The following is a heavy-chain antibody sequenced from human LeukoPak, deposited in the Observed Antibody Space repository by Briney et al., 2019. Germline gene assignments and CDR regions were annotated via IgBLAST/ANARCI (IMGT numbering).Heavy chain of an antibody. Sequence: GGSLRLSCAASGFTFSNYWMTWVRQAPGKGLEWVANIEQEGSEKYYVDSVKGRFTISRDNAKNSLYLQMNSLRVEDTAVYYCARDSVTTPDYWGQGTLVTVSS. CDR2: IEQEGSEK. CDR1: GFTFSNYW. CDR3: ARDSVTTPDY. J-gene: IGHJ4*02. V-gene: IGHV3-7*01. D-gene: IGHD4-17*01.